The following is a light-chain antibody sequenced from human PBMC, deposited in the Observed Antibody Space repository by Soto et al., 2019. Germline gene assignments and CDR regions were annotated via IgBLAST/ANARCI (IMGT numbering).Light chain of an antibody. CDR3: CSYAGGSTFSYV. V-gene: IGLV2-23*02. CDR2: EVS. J-gene: IGLJ1*01. Sequence: QSVLTQPASVSGSPGQSITISCTGTSSDVGSYNLVSWYQQHPGKAPKLMIYEVSKRPSGVSNRFSGSKSGNTASLTISGLQAEDEADYYCCSYAGGSTFSYVCGTGTKVTVL. CDR1: SSDVGSYNL.